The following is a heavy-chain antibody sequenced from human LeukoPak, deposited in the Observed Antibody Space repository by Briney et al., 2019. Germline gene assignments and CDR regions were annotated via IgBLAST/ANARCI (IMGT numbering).Heavy chain of an antibody. CDR2: IYPGDSDT. CDR1: GYFFTYYL. D-gene: IGHD2-2*01. Sequence: ESLKFSCKGSGYFFTYYLIAWGREMPGKGLEWMGIIYPGDSDTTYSPSFQSQVTISADNSISTAYLQWSSLKASDTAMYYCARGGCGSSSCNYGLDVWGHGTTVTVSS. J-gene: IGHJ6*02. CDR3: ARGGCGSSSCNYGLDV. V-gene: IGHV5-51*01.